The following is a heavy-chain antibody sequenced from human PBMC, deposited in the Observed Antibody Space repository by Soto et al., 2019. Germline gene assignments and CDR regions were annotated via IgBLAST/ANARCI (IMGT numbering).Heavy chain of an antibody. D-gene: IGHD3-9*01. CDR2: SYHSGSS. Sequence: TLSLTCTVSGGSINSAGYSWGWVRQSPGKGLEWIRYSYHSGSSYYNPSLQSRVTISVDRSKAQFYLTLTSVTAADTAVYFCARARYYDWCFDLWGLGTTVTVYS. CDR3: ARARYYDWCFDL. J-gene: IGHJ4*02. V-gene: IGHV4-30-2*06. CDR1: GGSINSAGYS.